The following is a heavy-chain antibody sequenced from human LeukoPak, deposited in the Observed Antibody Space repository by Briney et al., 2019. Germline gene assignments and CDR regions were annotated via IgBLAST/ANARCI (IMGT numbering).Heavy chain of an antibody. J-gene: IGHJ3*02. CDR3: AKDLAGAGSAFDI. CDR2: IRYDGSNK. V-gene: IGHV3-30*02. Sequence: PGGSLRLSCAASGFTFSSYGMHWVRQAPGKGLEWVAFIRYDGSNKYYADSVKGRFTISRDNSKNTMYLQMNSLRAVDTAVYYCAKDLAGAGSAFDIWGQGTMVTVSS. CDR1: GFTFSSYG. D-gene: IGHD3-10*01.